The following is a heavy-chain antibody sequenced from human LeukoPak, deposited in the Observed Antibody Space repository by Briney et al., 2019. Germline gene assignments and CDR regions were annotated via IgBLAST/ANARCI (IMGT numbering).Heavy chain of an antibody. Sequence: GGSLRLSCAASGFTFDDYAMHWVRQAPGKGLEWVSLISGDGGSAYYADSVKGRFTISRDNSKNSLFLQMNSLRTEDTALYHCAKGGADIYRHFDYWGQGTLVTVSS. V-gene: IGHV3-43*02. CDR1: GFTFDDYA. J-gene: IGHJ4*02. CDR3: AKGGADIYRHFDY. CDR2: ISGDGGSA. D-gene: IGHD3-9*01.